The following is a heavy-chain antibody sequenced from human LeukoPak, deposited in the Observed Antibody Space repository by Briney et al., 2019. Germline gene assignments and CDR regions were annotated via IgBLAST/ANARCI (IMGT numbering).Heavy chain of an antibody. V-gene: IGHV5-51*01. CDR1: GYSFTSYW. J-gene: IGHJ4*02. CDR3: ARFVGACSGGSCYSDS. D-gene: IGHD2-15*01. CDR2: IYPGGSDT. Sequence: GESLKISCKGSGYSFTSYWIGWVRQMPGKGLEWMGIIYPGGSDTRYSPSFQGQVTISADKSISTAYLQWSSLKASDTAMYYCARFVGACSGGSCYSDSWGQGTLVTVSS.